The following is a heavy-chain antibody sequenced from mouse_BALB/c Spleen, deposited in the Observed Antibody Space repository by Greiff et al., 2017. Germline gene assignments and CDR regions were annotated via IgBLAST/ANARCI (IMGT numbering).Heavy chain of an antibody. Sequence: EVKVEESGPGLVKPSQSLSLTCSVTGYSITSGYYWNWIRQFPGNKLEWMGYISYDGSNNYNPSLKNRISITRDTSKNQFFLKLNSVTTEDTATYYCARDSYYGSSAWFAYWGQGTLVTVSA. CDR3: ARDSYYGSSAWFAY. CDR1: GYSITSGYY. D-gene: IGHD1-1*01. J-gene: IGHJ3*01. CDR2: ISYDGSN. V-gene: IGHV3-6*02.